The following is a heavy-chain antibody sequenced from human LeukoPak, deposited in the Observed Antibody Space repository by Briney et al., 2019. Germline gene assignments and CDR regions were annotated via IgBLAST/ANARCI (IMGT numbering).Heavy chain of an antibody. CDR2: INHSGST. CDR1: GGSFSGYY. CDR3: ARGGYSYLRYYCDY. V-gene: IGHV4-34*01. J-gene: IGHJ4*02. Sequence: PSETLSLTCAVYGGSFSGYYWSWIRQPPGKGMEWIGEINHSGSTNYNPSLKSRVTISVDTSKNQFSLKLSSVTAADTAVYYCARGGYSYLRYYCDYWGQGTLVTVSS. D-gene: IGHD5-18*01.